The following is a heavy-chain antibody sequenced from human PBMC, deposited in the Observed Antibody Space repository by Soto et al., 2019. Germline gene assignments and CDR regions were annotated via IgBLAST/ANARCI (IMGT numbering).Heavy chain of an antibody. CDR3: ARSARYCSGGSCYSFLDY. CDR2: MNPNSGNT. Sequence: QVQLVQSGAEVKKPGASVKVSCKASGYTFTSYDINWVRQATGQGLEWMGWMNPNSGNTGYAQKFQGRVTMTRNTSISTAYMELSSLRSEDTAGYYCARSARYCSGGSCYSFLDYWGQGTLVTVSS. D-gene: IGHD2-15*01. V-gene: IGHV1-8*01. J-gene: IGHJ4*02. CDR1: GYTFTSYD.